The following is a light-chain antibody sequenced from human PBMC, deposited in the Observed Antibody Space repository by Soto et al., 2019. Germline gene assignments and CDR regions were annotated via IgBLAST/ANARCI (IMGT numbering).Light chain of an antibody. Sequence: QSVLTQPPSASGTPGQRVTISCSESSSSIGSNYIYWYQQLPGTAPKLLIYRDSQRPSGVPDRFSGSKSGTSASLAISGLRSEDEADYYCCSSGGSPTYVFGTGTKVTVL. V-gene: IGLV1-47*01. CDR1: SSSIGSNY. J-gene: IGLJ1*01. CDR2: RDS. CDR3: CSSGGSPTYV.